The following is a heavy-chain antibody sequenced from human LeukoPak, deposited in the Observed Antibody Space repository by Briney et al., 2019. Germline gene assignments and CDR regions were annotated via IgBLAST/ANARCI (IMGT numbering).Heavy chain of an antibody. V-gene: IGHV4-59*01. CDR3: ARGVYIAAAQYGY. Sequence: SETLSLTCTVSGGSISSYYWSWIRQPPGEGLEWIGYIYYSGTTNYNPSLKNRVTISVDTSKNQFSLKLSSVTAADTAVYYCARGVYIAAAQYGYWGQGTLVTVSS. CDR1: GGSISSYY. CDR2: IYYSGTT. D-gene: IGHD6-13*01. J-gene: IGHJ4*02.